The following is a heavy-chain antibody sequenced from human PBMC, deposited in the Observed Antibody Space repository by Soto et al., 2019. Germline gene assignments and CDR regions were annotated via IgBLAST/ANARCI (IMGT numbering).Heavy chain of an antibody. Sequence: QVQLVQSGAEVKKPGASVKVSCKASGYTFTNYDINWVRQATGQGLEWMGWMNPKSGNTGYAQQFQGRVIMTRSTAISTAYMELSSLRSEDAAVYYCVRVYGELDYWGQGTLVTVSS. V-gene: IGHV1-8*01. CDR3: VRVYGELDY. CDR1: GYTFTNYD. J-gene: IGHJ4*02. D-gene: IGHD4-17*01. CDR2: MNPKSGNT.